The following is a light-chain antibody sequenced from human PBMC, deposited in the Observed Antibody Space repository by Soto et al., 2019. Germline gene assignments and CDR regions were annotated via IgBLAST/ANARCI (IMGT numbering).Light chain of an antibody. CDR3: QQYDAWPLS. V-gene: IGKV3-15*01. CDR2: DAI. CDR1: QNIHNH. Sequence: EILMMQSPASLSVSPGERVTLSCMASQNIHNHMSWFLQKPGQAPRLLMYDAILRAAGIPARLSGSWSGTEFTLTINSLQSEDFALYYCQQYDAWPLSFGGGTKVDIK. J-gene: IGKJ4*01.